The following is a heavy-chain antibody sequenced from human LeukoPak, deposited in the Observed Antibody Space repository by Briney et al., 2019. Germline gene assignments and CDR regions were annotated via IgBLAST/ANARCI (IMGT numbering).Heavy chain of an antibody. CDR3: ARAHYYDSSGLDF. D-gene: IGHD3-22*01. J-gene: IGHJ4*02. CDR2: ISSSGSTI. V-gene: IGHV3-48*04. Sequence: GGSLRLSCAASGFTFSSYGMNWVRQAPGKGLEWVSYISSSGSTIYYADSLKGRFTISRDNAKNSLYLQMNSLRAEDTAVYYCARAHYYDSSGLDFWGQGTLVTVSS. CDR1: GFTFSSYG.